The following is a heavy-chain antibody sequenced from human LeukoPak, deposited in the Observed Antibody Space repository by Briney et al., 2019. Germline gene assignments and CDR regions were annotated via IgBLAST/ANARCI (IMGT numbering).Heavy chain of an antibody. CDR3: AKVRLIAVAGTGGYYFDY. CDR1: GFTFSSYA. Sequence: PGGSLRLSCAASGFTFSSYAMSWVRQAPGKGLEWVSATSGSGGSTYYADSVKGRFTISRDNSKNTLYLQMNSLRAEDTAVYYCAKVRLIAVAGTGGYYFDYWGQGTLVTVSS. V-gene: IGHV3-23*01. J-gene: IGHJ4*02. CDR2: TSGSGGST. D-gene: IGHD6-19*01.